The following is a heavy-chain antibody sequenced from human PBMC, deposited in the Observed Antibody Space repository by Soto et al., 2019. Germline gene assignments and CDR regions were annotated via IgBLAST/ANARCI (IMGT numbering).Heavy chain of an antibody. CDR1: GFTFSGYG. V-gene: IGHV3-30*18. D-gene: IGHD3-16*01. Sequence: GGSLRLSCAASGFTFSGYGMHWVRQAPGKGLQWVAVISYDGSNKYYADSVKGRFTISRDNSKNTLYLQMNSLRAEDTAVYFCAKDFQLWLDHYNYGLDVWGQGTTVTVS. CDR3: AKDFQLWLDHYNYGLDV. J-gene: IGHJ6*02. CDR2: ISYDGSNK.